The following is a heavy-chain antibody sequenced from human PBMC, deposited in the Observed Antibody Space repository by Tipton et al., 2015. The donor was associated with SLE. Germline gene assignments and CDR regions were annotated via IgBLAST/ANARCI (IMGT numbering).Heavy chain of an antibody. D-gene: IGHD1-7*01. CDR2: ISYDGSRE. J-gene: IGHJ4*02. CDR1: GFIFSDHY. CDR3: ARASRELTPASYFSDY. Sequence: SLRLSCAASGFIFSDHYMSWVRQAPGKGLEWVAFISYDGSREFYADSVKGRFTISRDNSRSTLFLQMNSLKNEDTAVYFCARASRELTPASYFSDYWGQGTLVTVSS. V-gene: IGHV3-30*03.